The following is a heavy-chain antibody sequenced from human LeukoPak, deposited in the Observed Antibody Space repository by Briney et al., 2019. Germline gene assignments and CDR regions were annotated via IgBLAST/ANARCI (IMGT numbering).Heavy chain of an antibody. CDR3: ARFESTIFGVVTYYYMDV. Sequence: GGSLRLSCAASGFTFSSYSMNWVRQAPGKGLEWVSYISSSSSTIYYADSVKGRFTISRDNAKNSLYLQMNSLRAEDTAVYYCARFESTIFGVVTYYYMDVWGKGTTVTVS. CDR1: GFTFSSYS. V-gene: IGHV3-48*04. CDR2: ISSSSSTI. D-gene: IGHD3-3*01. J-gene: IGHJ6*03.